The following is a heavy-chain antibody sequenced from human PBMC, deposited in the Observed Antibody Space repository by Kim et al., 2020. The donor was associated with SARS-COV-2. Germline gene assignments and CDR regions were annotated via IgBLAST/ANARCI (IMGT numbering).Heavy chain of an antibody. CDR3: ASGKYGDRTLDY. Sequence: GGSLRLSCAASGFTFSNYGMHWVRQAPGTGLEWVSGISGSGGSTFYADSVKGRFTISRDNSKNTLFLEMNSLRGEDTALYYCASGKYGDRTLDYWGQGTLVTVSS. CDR1: GFTFSNYG. CDR2: ISGSGGST. J-gene: IGHJ4*02. V-gene: IGHV3-23*01. D-gene: IGHD4-17*01.